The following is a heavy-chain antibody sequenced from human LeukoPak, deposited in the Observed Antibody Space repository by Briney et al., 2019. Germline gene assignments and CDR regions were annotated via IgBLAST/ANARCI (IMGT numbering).Heavy chain of an antibody. J-gene: IGHJ6*03. V-gene: IGHV3-48*03. CDR1: GFTFSSYE. CDR2: ISSSGSTI. Sequence: PGGSLRLSCAASGFTFSSYEMNWVRQAPGKGLEWVSYISSSGSTIYYADSVKGRFTISRDNAKNSLYLQMNSLRAEDTAVYYCARGPTYYYGSGSYYYYYYMDVWGKGTTVTISS. CDR3: ARGPTYYYGSGSYYYYYYMDV. D-gene: IGHD3-10*01.